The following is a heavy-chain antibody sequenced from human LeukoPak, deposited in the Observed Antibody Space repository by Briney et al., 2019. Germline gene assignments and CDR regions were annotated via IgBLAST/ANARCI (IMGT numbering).Heavy chain of an antibody. V-gene: IGHV1-69*13. D-gene: IGHD3-22*01. CDR2: IIPIFGTA. J-gene: IGHJ5*02. CDR1: GGTFSSYA. CDR3: ARVYKGDYYDSSGYYPSNWFDP. Sequence: GASVEVSCKASGGTFSSYAISWVRQAPGQGLEWMGGIIPIFGTANYAQKFQGRVTITADESTSTAYMELSSLRSEDTAVYYCARVYKGDYYDSSGYYPSNWFDPWGQGTLVTVSS.